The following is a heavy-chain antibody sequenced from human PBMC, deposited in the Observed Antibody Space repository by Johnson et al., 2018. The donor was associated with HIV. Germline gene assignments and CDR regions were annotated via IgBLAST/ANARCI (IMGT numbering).Heavy chain of an antibody. CDR2: VPYDGSNK. CDR1: GFTFSNYA. D-gene: IGHD3-10*01. J-gene: IGHJ3*02. CDR3: AVYYYGSGSRNDAFDI. Sequence: QEQLVESGGGVVQPGRSLRVSCAASGFTFSNYAMHWVRQAPGKGLEWVAVVPYDGSNKYYADSVKCRFTISRDNSTNTLYPQMHSLRAEDTAVYYCAVYYYGSGSRNDAFDIWGQGTMVTVSS. V-gene: IGHV3-30-3*01.